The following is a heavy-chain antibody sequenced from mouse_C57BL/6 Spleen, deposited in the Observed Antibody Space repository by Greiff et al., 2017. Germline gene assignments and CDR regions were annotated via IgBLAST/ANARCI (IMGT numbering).Heavy chain of an antibody. CDR3: ARNKGLAEDYFDY. CDR2: IWSGGST. V-gene: IGHV2-2*01. CDR1: GFSFTSYG. Sequence: VHLVESGPGLVQPSQCLSISCTVSGFSFTSYGVHWVRQSPGKGLEWLGVIWSGGSTDYNAAFISRLSISKDNSKSQVFFKMNSLQADDTAIYYCARNKGLAEDYFDYWGQGTTRTVSS. J-gene: IGHJ2*01. D-gene: IGHD1-1*01.